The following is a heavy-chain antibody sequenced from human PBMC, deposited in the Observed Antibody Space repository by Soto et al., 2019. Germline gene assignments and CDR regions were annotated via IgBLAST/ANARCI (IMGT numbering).Heavy chain of an antibody. D-gene: IGHD2-2*02. CDR3: ATNTGFPGFDF. J-gene: IGHJ4*02. CDR2: LYSSGTT. V-gene: IGHV3-66*01. Sequence: EVQLVQSGGGLVQPGGSLRLSCAASGFTVSSKYMTWVRQAPGKGLEWISVLYSSGTTYHADSGKGRFPIYRNDSMNTMYLQITSLRGEDTAVSYCATNTGFPGFDFWGRGSLGAVSS. CDR1: GFTVSSKY.